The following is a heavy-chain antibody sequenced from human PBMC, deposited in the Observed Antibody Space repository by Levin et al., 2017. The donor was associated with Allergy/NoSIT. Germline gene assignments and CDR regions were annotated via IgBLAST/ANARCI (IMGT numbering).Heavy chain of an antibody. V-gene: IGHV3-49*03. J-gene: IGHJ4*02. CDR3: SRLPRDNYGPPFDY. CDR2: ISSRRYGAIS. Sequence: GESLKISCTTSGFTFADYAMIWFRQAPGKGLECVGFISSRRYGAISEYAASVQGRLTISRDDSKSITYLQMNSLYSEDTAIYYCSRLPRDNYGPPFDYWGQGTLVTVSS. D-gene: IGHD5-18*01. CDR1: GFTFADYA.